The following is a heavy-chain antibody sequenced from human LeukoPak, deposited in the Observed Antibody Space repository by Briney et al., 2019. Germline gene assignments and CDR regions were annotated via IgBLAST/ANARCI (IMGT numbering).Heavy chain of an antibody. J-gene: IGHJ5*02. V-gene: IGHV1-8*01. CDR2: MNPNSGNT. CDR1: GYTFTSYD. D-gene: IGHD6-19*01. Sequence: ASVKVSCKASGYTFTSYDINWVRQATGQGLEWMGRMNPNSGNTGYAQKFQGRVTMTRNTSISTAYMELSSLRSEDTAVYYCARRIGIAVATVPWGQGTLVTVSS. CDR3: ARRIGIAVATVP.